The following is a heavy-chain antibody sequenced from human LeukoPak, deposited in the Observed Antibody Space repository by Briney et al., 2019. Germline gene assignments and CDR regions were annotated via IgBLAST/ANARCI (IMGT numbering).Heavy chain of an antibody. CDR2: LSGSSRYI. V-gene: IGHV3-21*01. CDR1: GLSFSFSN. Sequence: GGSLTLSCADSGLSFSFSNMNWFRRAPGKGVVWVSSLSGSSRYIYYADSVEGRFTISRDNAKNSLYLQMNSVTAEDSAVYYCARGQEAVAGLGGPYFFDYWGQGTLVTVSS. J-gene: IGHJ4*02. D-gene: IGHD6-19*01. CDR3: ARGQEAVAGLGGPYFFDY.